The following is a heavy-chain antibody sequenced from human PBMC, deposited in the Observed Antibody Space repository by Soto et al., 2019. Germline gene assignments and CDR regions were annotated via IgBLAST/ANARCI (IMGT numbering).Heavy chain of an antibody. Sequence: GGSLRLSCAASGFTFSSYAMHWVRQAPGKGLEWVAVISYDGSNKYYADSVKGRFTISRDNSKNTLYLQMNSLRAEDTAVYYCARDRLDVVVPAAILAYWGQGTLVTVSS. CDR2: ISYDGSNK. V-gene: IGHV3-30-3*01. J-gene: IGHJ4*02. CDR1: GFTFSSYA. D-gene: IGHD2-2*02. CDR3: ARDRLDVVVPAAILAY.